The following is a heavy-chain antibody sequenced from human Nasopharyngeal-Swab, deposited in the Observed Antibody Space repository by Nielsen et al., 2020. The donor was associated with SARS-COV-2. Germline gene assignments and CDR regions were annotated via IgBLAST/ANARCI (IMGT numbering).Heavy chain of an antibody. D-gene: IGHD2-15*01. CDR2: IYTSGST. J-gene: IGHJ6*02. CDR1: GGSISSGSYY. Sequence: SETLSLTCTVSGGSISSGSYYWSWLRQPAGKGLEWIGRIYTSGSTNYNPSLKSRVTISVDTSKNQFSLKLSSVTAADTAVYYCARDWWGGGMDVWGQGTTVTVSS. V-gene: IGHV4-61*02. CDR3: ARDWWGGGMDV.